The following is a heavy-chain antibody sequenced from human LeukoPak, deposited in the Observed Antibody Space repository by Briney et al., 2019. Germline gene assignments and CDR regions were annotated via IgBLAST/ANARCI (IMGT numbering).Heavy chain of an antibody. V-gene: IGHV4-34*01. D-gene: IGHD3-22*01. CDR1: GGSFSGYY. J-gene: IGHJ4*02. CDR2: INHSGST. CDR3: ALPTYYYDSSGYPRYYFDY. Sequence: SETLSLTCAVYGGSFSGYYWSWIRQPPGKGLEWIGEINHSGSTNYNPSLKSRVTISVDTSKNQFSLKLSSVTAADTAVYYCALPTYYYDSSGYPRYYFDYWGQGTLVTVCS.